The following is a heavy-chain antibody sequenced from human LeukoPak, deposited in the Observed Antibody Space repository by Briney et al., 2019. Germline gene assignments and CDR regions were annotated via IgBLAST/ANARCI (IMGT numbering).Heavy chain of an antibody. V-gene: IGHV4-59*01. CDR1: GGSISTYY. J-gene: IGHJ6*03. Sequence: SETLSLTCTVSGGSISTYYWSWIRQSPGKGLVWIGYIYYSGSTNYNPSLKSRVTMSVDTFNNQFSLQLTSVTAADTAVYYCARVSASRSFYYYMDVWGKGTTVTISS. CDR2: IYYSGST. CDR3: ARVSASRSFYYYMDV.